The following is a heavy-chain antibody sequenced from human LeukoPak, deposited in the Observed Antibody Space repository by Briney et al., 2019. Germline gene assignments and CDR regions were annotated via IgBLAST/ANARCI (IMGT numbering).Heavy chain of an antibody. J-gene: IGHJ4*02. D-gene: IGHD3/OR15-3a*01. V-gene: IGHV3-30*04. CDR3: ARSPERLGQGYLDS. CDR2: ISYHGSNK. CDR1: GFTFSSYS. Sequence: GRSLRLSCAASGFTFSSYSMHWVRQAPSKGLEWLTLISYHGSNKDYTDSVKGRFTISRDNSKNTLFLQMNSLRAEDTAIYFCARSPERLGQGYLDSWGQGTLVTVSS.